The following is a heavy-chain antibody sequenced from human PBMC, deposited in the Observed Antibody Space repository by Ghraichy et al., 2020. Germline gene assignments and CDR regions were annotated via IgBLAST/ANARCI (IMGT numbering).Heavy chain of an antibody. CDR1: GGSISSSSYY. D-gene: IGHD6-6*01. CDR2: LYYIWNS. Sequence: LSLTCTVSGGSISSSSYYWGWIRQPPGKVLELIGSLYYIWNSYYPYYNPSLKSRFTISGDTSKNQFSLKLSSVTAADTAVYYCARQILYSSSSADFDYWGQGILVSVSS. CDR3: ARQILYSSSSADFDY. J-gene: IGHJ4*02. V-gene: IGHV4-39*01.